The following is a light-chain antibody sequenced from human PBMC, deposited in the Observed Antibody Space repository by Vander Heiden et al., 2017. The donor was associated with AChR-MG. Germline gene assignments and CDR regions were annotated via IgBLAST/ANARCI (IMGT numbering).Light chain of an antibody. J-gene: IGKJ1*01. CDR1: HHIPNF. Sequence: ETVLTQSPATLSLSPGERATLSCRAIHHIPNFLAWYRPKPGQAPRLVMYDVSNRATDIPARFSGSGSGTDFTLTISSLEPDDSAVYYCQQLSNWPRTFGQRTKVEVK. CDR2: DVS. CDR3: QQLSNWPRT. V-gene: IGKV3-11*01.